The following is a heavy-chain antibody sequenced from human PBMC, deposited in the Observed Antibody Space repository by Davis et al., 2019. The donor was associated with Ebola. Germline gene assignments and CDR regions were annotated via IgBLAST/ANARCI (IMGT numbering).Heavy chain of an antibody. D-gene: IGHD4-17*01. CDR3: AAEMTTVTLFYYYGMDV. CDR1: GFTVSSNY. J-gene: IGHJ6*02. CDR2: IYSSGST. V-gene: IGHV3-53*01. Sequence: GGSLRLSCAASGFTVSSNYMSWVRQAPGKGLEWVSVIYSSGSTYYADSVKGRFTISRDNSKNTLYLQMNSLRAEDTAVYYCAAEMTTVTLFYYYGMDVWGQGTTVTVSS.